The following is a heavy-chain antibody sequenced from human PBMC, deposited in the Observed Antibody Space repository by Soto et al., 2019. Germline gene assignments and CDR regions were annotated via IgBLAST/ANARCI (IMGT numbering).Heavy chain of an antibody. J-gene: IGHJ6*02. CDR2: ISSSAYVI. V-gene: IGHV3-11*01. CDR1: GFSFSDYN. Sequence: VGSLRLSCAASGFSFSDYNMRWIRQAPGKGLEWVSYISSSAYVIYYADSVKGRFTVSRDNAKNSLFLQMNSLRAEDTAVYYCAREYPLDVWGQGTTVTVSS. CDR3: AREYPLDV.